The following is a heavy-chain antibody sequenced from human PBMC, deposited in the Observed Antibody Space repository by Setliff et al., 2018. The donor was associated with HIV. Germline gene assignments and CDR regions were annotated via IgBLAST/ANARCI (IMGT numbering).Heavy chain of an antibody. D-gene: IGHD3-10*01. CDR3: AREGGQGYSGSGSFYHRNFDL. CDR1: GGSISSSNYY. Sequence: KTSETLSLTCTVSGGSISSSNYYWGWIRQPPGKGLEWIGSIYYSGSTNYNPSLKSRVTISVDTSKNQFSLKLTSVTAADTALYYCAREGGQGYSGSGSFYHRNFDLWGRGTLVTVSS. J-gene: IGHJ2*01. V-gene: IGHV4-39*07. CDR2: IYYSGST.